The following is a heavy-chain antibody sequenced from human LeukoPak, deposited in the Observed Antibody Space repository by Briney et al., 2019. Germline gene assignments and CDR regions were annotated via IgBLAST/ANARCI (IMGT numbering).Heavy chain of an antibody. D-gene: IGHD6-13*01. Sequence: SVTVSCKASGGTFSSYAISWVRQAPGQELEWMGRIIPILGIANYAQKFQGRVTITADKSTSTAYMELSSLRSEDTAVYYCARDLRAAAGPYYYYGMDVWGQGTTVTVSS. CDR2: IIPILGIA. J-gene: IGHJ6*02. CDR1: GGTFSSYA. V-gene: IGHV1-69*04. CDR3: ARDLRAAAGPYYYYGMDV.